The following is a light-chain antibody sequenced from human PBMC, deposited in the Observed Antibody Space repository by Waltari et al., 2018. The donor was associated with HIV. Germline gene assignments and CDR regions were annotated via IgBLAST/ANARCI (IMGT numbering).Light chain of an antibody. CDR1: QLGDKY. CDR3: QAWDSSTAGV. Sequence: SYELTQPPSVSVSPGQTASITCSGDQLGDKYACRSQQKPGQSPVLLIYEDSKRPSGIPERFSGSNSWNTATLTISGTQAMYEADYYCQAWDSSTAGVFGGGTKLTVL. J-gene: IGLJ2*01. CDR2: EDS. V-gene: IGLV3-1*01.